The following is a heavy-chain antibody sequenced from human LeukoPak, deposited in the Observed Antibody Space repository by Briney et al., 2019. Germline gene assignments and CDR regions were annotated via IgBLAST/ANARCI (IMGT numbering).Heavy chain of an antibody. CDR3: AVRGHRIPGESMGFDY. J-gene: IGHJ4*02. V-gene: IGHV1-24*01. D-gene: IGHD3-10*01. Sequence: ASVKVSCKVSGYTLTELSMHWVRQAPGKGLEWMGGFDPEDGETIYAQKFQGRVTMTEDTSTDTAYMELSSLRSEDTAVYYCAVRGHRIPGESMGFDYWGQGTLVTVSS. CDR2: FDPEDGET. CDR1: GYTLTELS.